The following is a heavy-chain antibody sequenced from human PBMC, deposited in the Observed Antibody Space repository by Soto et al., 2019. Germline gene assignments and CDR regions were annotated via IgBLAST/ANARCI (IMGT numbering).Heavy chain of an antibody. Sequence: GSLRLSCAASGFTLSNYAMSWVRQAPGKGLEWVSTISGSGGRIYYADSVKGRFTISRDNSKNTLYLQMNSLRAEDTAVYYCARGWIQLWIIDYWGQRTLVTVSS. D-gene: IGHD5-18*01. V-gene: IGHV3-23*01. CDR2: ISGSGGRI. CDR3: ARGWIQLWIIDY. J-gene: IGHJ4*02. CDR1: GFTLSNYA.